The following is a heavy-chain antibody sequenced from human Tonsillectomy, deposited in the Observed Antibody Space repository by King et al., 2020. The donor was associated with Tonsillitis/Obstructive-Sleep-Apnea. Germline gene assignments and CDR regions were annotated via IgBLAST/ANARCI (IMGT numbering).Heavy chain of an antibody. CDR2: IYYSGGT. Sequence: VQLQESGPGLVKPSETLSLTCTVSGGSISSNYWSWIRQPPGKGLEWIGYIYYSGGTNSNPSLNSRVTTSVDTSKNHFSLKFSSVPAADTAVYYCARARHVYNWNYAGSDDAFDIWGQGAMVTVSS. J-gene: IGHJ3*02. CDR3: ARARHVYNWNYAGSDDAFDI. D-gene: IGHD1-7*01. CDR1: GGSISSNY. V-gene: IGHV4-59*01.